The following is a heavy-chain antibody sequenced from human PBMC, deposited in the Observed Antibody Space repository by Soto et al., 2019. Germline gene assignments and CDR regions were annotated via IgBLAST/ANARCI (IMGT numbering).Heavy chain of an antibody. D-gene: IGHD6-13*01. CDR1: GYTFTSYG. Sequence: RASVKVSCKASGYTFTSYGIHWVRQAPGQRLEWMGWINAANGDTKYSPKFQGRVTITRDTSASTAYMELSSLRSEDTAVYYCVRRHVSATGIDWFDPWGQGTLVTGLL. V-gene: IGHV1-3*01. CDR2: INAANGDT. CDR3: VRRHVSATGIDWFDP. J-gene: IGHJ5*02.